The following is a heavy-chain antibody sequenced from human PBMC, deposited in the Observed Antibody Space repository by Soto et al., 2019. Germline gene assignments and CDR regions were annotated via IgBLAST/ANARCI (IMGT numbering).Heavy chain of an antibody. J-gene: IGHJ6*02. D-gene: IGHD2-2*01. V-gene: IGHV4-39*01. CDR2: IYYSGST. Sequence: QLQLQESGPGLVKPSETLSLTCTVSGGSISSSSYYWGWIRQPPGKGLEWIGSIYYSGSTYYNPSLKSRVTISVDTSKNQFSLKLSSVTAADTAVYYCARQGVVPASLVYYYYGMDVWGQGTTVTVSS. CDR3: ARQGVVPASLVYYYYGMDV. CDR1: GGSISSSSYY.